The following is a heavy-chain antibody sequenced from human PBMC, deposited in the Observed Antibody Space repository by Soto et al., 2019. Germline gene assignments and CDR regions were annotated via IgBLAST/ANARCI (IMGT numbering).Heavy chain of an antibody. D-gene: IGHD6-19*01. CDR3: ARGATIAVAGTDNWFDP. J-gene: IGHJ5*02. V-gene: IGHV3-53*01. CDR1: GFTVSSHY. Sequence: EVQLVESGGGLIQPGGSLRLSCAASGFTVSSHYMSWVRQAPGKGLEWVSVIYSGGSTYYADSVKGRFTISRDNSKNTLYLQMNSLRAEDTAVYYCARGATIAVAGTDNWFDPWGQGTLVTVSS. CDR2: IYSGGST.